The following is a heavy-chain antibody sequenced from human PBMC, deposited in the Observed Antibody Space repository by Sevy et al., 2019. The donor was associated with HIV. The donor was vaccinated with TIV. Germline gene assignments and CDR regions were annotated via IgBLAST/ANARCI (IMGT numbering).Heavy chain of an antibody. CDR2: LSFGCGKI. J-gene: IGHJ4*02. CDR3: AREGCTRPHDY. CDR1: GFNFNIYS. V-gene: IGHV3-23*01. D-gene: IGHD2-8*01. Sequence: GGYLRLSCAVSGFNFNIYSMSWVRQAPGKGLEWVSTLSFGCGKINYADSVKGRFIISRDDSKNTLYLQMNSLRAEDTAVYFCAREGCTRPHDYWGQGILVTVSS.